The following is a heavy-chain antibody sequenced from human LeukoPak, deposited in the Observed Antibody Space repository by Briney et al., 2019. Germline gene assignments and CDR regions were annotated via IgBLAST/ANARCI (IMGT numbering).Heavy chain of an antibody. J-gene: IGHJ3*02. V-gene: IGHV4-59*12. CDR1: GGSISSYY. D-gene: IGHD5-18*01. CDR3: ARRGYSYADAFDI. CDR2: IYYSGST. Sequence: SETLSLTCTVSGGSISSYYWSWIRQPPGKGLEWIGYIYYSGSTNYNPSLKSRVTMSVDTSKNQFSLRLSSVTAADTVVYYCARRGYSYADAFDIWGQGTMVTVSS.